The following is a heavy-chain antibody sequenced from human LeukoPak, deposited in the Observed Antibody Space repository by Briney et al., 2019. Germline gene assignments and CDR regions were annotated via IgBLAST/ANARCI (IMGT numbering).Heavy chain of an antibody. Sequence: SETLSLTCTVSGGSISSYYWSWIRQPPGKGLEWIGYIYYSGSTNYNPSFKSRVTISVDTSKNQFSLKLSSVTAADTAVYYCARVVVAATPYFDYWGQGTLVTVSS. CDR3: ARVVVAATPYFDY. CDR2: IYYSGST. V-gene: IGHV4-59*01. J-gene: IGHJ4*02. D-gene: IGHD2-15*01. CDR1: GGSISSYY.